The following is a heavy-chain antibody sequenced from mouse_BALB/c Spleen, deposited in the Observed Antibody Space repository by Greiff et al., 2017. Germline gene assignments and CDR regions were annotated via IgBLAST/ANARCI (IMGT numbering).Heavy chain of an antibody. D-gene: IGHD1-1*02. CDR1: GFNIKDTY. CDR3: ARDGGNYEYYAMDY. CDR2: IDPANGNT. V-gene: IGHV14-3*02. Sequence: VQLQQSGAELVKPGASVKLSCTASGFNIKDTYMHWVQQRPEQGLEWIGRIDPANGNTKYDPKFQGKATITADTSSNTAYLQLSSLTSEDTAVYYCARDGGNYEYYAMDYWGQGTSVTVSS. J-gene: IGHJ4*01.